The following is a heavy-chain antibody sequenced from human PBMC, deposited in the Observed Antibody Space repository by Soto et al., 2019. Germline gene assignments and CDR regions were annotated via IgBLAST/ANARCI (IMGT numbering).Heavy chain of an antibody. Sequence: SETLSLTCAVYGGSFSGYYWSWIRQPPGKGLEWIGEINHSGSTNYNPSLKSRVTISVDTSKNQFSLKLSSVTAADTAVYYCARGAMAWDIVVVPAANNDAFDIWGQGTMVTVSS. D-gene: IGHD2-2*01. J-gene: IGHJ3*02. CDR3: ARGAMAWDIVVVPAANNDAFDI. V-gene: IGHV4-34*01. CDR2: INHSGST. CDR1: GGSFSGYY.